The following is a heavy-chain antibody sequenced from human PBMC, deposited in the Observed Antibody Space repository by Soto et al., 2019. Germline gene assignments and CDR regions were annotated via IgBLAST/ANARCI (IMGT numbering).Heavy chain of an antibody. J-gene: IGHJ5*02. CDR2: ISYDGSNK. CDR1: GFTFSSYA. D-gene: IGHD3-3*01. Sequence: GGSLRLSCAASGFTFSSYAMHWVRQAPGKGLEWVAVISYDGSNKYYADSVKGRFTISRDNYKNTLYLQMNSLRAEDTAVYYCARSWFSAGVVTEYNWFDPWGQGTLVTVSS. CDR3: ARSWFSAGVVTEYNWFDP. V-gene: IGHV3-30-3*01.